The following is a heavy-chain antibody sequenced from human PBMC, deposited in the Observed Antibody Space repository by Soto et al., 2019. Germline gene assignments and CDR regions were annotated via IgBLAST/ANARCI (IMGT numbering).Heavy chain of an antibody. Sequence: SVKVSYNASGGTFSSYAIIWVRQAPGQGLEWMGGIIPIFGTANYAQKFQGRVTITADKSTSTAYMELSSLRSEDTAVYYCATADYDSSGYYLDYWGQGTLVTVSS. CDR3: ATADYDSSGYYLDY. D-gene: IGHD3-22*01. CDR2: IIPIFGTA. V-gene: IGHV1-69*06. CDR1: GGTFSSYA. J-gene: IGHJ4*02.